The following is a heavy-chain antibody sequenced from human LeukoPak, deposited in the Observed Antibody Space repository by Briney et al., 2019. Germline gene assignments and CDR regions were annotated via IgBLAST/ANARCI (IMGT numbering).Heavy chain of an antibody. CDR2: IYYSGST. D-gene: IGHD6-19*01. J-gene: IGHJ3*02. V-gene: IGHV4-39*01. CDR3: ASDSSGWYMNAFDI. Sequence: SETLSLTCTVSGGSISSSSYYWGWIRQPPGKGLEWIWSIYYSGSTYYNPSLKSRVTISVDTSKNQFSLKLSSVTAADTAVYYCASDSSGWYMNAFDIWGQGTMVTVSS. CDR1: GGSISSSSYY.